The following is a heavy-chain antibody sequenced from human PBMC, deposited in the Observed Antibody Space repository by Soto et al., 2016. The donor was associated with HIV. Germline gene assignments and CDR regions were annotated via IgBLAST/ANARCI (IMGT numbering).Heavy chain of an antibody. CDR3: ARADYGDSILPYXYFDL. CDR2: IFHSGIT. CDR1: GGSFSGYS. Sequence: QVQLQQWGAGLLKPSETLSLTCAVYGGSFSGYSWSWIRQSPGKGLEWIGEIFHSGITNYNPSLKNRLTILVDTSKNQFSLKLNSVTAADTAVYFCARADYGDSILPYXYFDLWGLAPWSLSPQ. V-gene: IGHV4-34*12. J-gene: IGHJ2*01. D-gene: IGHD4-17*01.